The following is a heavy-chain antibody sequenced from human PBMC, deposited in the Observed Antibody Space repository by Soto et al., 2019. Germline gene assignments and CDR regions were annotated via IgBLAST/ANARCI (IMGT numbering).Heavy chain of an antibody. CDR2: IYSGGST. V-gene: IGHV3-53*01. Sequence: GGSLRLSCAASGFTVSSNYMSWVRQAPGKGLEWVSVIYSGGSTYYADSVKGRFTISRDNSKNTLYLQMNSLRAEDTAVYYCARERRGYSSSSPRSAPYGMDVWGQGTTVTVSS. J-gene: IGHJ6*02. D-gene: IGHD6-6*01. CDR3: ARERRGYSSSSPRSAPYGMDV. CDR1: GFTVSSNY.